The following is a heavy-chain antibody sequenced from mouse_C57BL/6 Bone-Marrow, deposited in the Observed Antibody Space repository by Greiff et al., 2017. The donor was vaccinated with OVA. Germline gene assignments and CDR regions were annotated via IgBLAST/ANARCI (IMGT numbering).Heavy chain of an antibody. D-gene: IGHD1-1*01. CDR2: IRSKSSNYAT. J-gene: IGHJ4*01. CDR1: GFTFNTYA. V-gene: IGHV10-3*01. Sequence: GGGLVQPKGSLKLSCAASGFTFNTYAMHWVRQAPGKGLEWVARIRSKSSNYATYYADSVKDRFTISRDDSQSMLYLQMNNLKTEDTAMYDCVRDDYYGSSYVSDAMDYWGQGTSVTVSS. CDR3: VRDDYYGSSYVSDAMDY.